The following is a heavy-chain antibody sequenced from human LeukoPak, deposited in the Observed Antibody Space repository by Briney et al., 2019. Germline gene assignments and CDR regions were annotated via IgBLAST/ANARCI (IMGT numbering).Heavy chain of an antibody. Sequence: PGGSLRLSCAASGFTVSGNFMSWDRQAPGKGLEWVSVIYNNGATFYADSVKGRFIISRDNSKNTLYLQMNDLRAEDTAVYYCARDTRGTTVTGYYFDCWGQGTLVTVSS. V-gene: IGHV3-66*01. CDR2: IYNNGAT. J-gene: IGHJ4*02. D-gene: IGHD4-17*01. CDR1: GFTVSGNF. CDR3: ARDTRGTTVTGYYFDC.